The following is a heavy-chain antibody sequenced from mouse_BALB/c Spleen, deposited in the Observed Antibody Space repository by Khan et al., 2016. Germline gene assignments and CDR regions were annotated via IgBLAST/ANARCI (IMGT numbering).Heavy chain of an antibody. V-gene: IGHV1-7*01. CDR2: LNPSTGYT. CDR1: GYTLTSYW. CDR3: ARSGSSIRYALDY. D-gene: IGHD1-1*01. J-gene: IGHJ4*01. Sequence: QVQLQQSGAELAKPGASVKMSCKASGYTLTSYWMHWIKQRPGQGLEWIGYLNPSTGYTDHNQKSKDKATLTADKSSSTAYMQLSSLTSEDSAVYYCARSGSSIRYALDYWGQGTSVTVSS.